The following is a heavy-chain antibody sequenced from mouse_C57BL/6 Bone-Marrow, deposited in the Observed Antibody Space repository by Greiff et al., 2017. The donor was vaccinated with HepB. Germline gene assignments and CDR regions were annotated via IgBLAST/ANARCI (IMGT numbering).Heavy chain of an antibody. CDR2: INPYNGGT. J-gene: IGHJ2*01. D-gene: IGHD2-3*01. V-gene: IGHV1-19*01. CDR3: ARSRWLLPLFDY. Sequence: EVQLQQSGPVLVKPGASVKMSCKASGYTFTDYYMNWVKQSHGKSLEWIGAINPYNGGTSYNQKFKGKATLTVDKSSSTAYMELSSLTSEDSAVYYCARSRWLLPLFDYWGQGTTLTVSS. CDR1: GYTFTDYY.